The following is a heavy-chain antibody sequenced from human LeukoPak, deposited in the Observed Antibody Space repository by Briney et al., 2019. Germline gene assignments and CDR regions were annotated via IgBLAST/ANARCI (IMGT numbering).Heavy chain of an antibody. CDR3: ARGRYCSGGSCYSNWFDP. Sequence: GGSLRLSCAASGFTFSSYSMNWVRQAPGKGLEWVSSISSSSSYIYYADSVKGRFTISRDNAKNSLYLQMNSLRAEDTAVYYCARGRYCSGGSCYSNWFDPWGQGTLVTVSS. D-gene: IGHD2-15*01. CDR2: ISSSSSYI. V-gene: IGHV3-21*01. CDR1: GFTFSSYS. J-gene: IGHJ5*02.